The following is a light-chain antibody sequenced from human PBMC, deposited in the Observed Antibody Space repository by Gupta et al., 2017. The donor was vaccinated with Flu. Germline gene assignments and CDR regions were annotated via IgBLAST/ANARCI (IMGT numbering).Light chain of an antibody. CDR2: EVS. V-gene: IGLV2-14*01. CDR3: ISYTDSRTYV. CDR1: SSDVGGYQY. Sequence: QSALTQPASVSGSPGQSIAISCTGTSSDVGGYQYVAWYQQHPGKVPKLMIYEVSNRPSGVSYRFSGSKSGNTASLTISGLQAEDEGDYYCISYTDSRTYVFGSGTKVTVL. J-gene: IGLJ1*01.